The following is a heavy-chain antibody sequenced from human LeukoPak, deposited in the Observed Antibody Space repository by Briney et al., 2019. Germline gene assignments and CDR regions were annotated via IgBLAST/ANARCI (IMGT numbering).Heavy chain of an antibody. CDR2: ISFDGSNK. J-gene: IGHJ4*02. V-gene: IGHV3-30*18. Sequence: GRSLRLSCAASGFTFSSYGMHWVRQAPGKGLEWVAVISFDGSNKYYADSVKGRFTMSRDNSKNTLYLHMNSLRAEDTAVYYCAKDNRRALGILTGYYDGSAYFDYWGQGTLVTVSS. CDR1: GFTFSSYG. D-gene: IGHD3-9*01. CDR3: AKDNRRALGILTGYYDGSAYFDY.